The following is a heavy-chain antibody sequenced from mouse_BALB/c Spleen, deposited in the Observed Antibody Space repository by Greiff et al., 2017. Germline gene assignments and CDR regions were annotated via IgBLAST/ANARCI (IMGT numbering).Heavy chain of an antibody. D-gene: IGHD2-1*01. Sequence: VKLMESGPGLVQPSQSLSITCTVSGFSLTSYGVHWVRQSPGKGLEWLGVIWSGGSTDYNAAFISRLSISKDNSKSQVFFKMNSLQANDTAIYYCARNLYYGNAMDYWGQGTSVTVSS. J-gene: IGHJ4*01. CDR3: ARNLYYGNAMDY. V-gene: IGHV2-2*02. CDR2: IWSGGST. CDR1: GFSLTSYG.